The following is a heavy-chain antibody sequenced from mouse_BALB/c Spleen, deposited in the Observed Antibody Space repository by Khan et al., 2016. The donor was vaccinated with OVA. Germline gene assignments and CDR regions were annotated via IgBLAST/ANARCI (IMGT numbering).Heavy chain of an antibody. CDR3: AREGAYNKNDGGFAY. D-gene: IGHD2-14*01. Sequence: QVQLQQSGAELARPGASVKMSCKASGYTFTSYTMHWVKQRPGQGLEWIGYINPSSGYTNYNQKFKDKATLTADKSSSTAYMQLSSLTSEDSAIYYCAREGAYNKNDGGFAYWGQGTLVTVSA. CDR1: GYTFTSYT. V-gene: IGHV1-4*01. J-gene: IGHJ3*01. CDR2: INPSSGYT.